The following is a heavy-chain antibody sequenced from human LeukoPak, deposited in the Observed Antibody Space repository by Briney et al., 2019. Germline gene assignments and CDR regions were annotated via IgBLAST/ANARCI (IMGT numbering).Heavy chain of an antibody. Sequence: PGGSLRLSCAASGFTFSSYAMHWVRQAPGKGLEWVAVISYDGSNKYYADSVKGRFTISRDNSKNTLYLQMNSLRAEDTAVYYCARAPGMVTAIFDYWGQGTLVTVSS. CDR3: ARAPGMVTAIFDY. CDR1: GFTFSSYA. J-gene: IGHJ4*02. V-gene: IGHV3-30*04. D-gene: IGHD2-21*02. CDR2: ISYDGSNK.